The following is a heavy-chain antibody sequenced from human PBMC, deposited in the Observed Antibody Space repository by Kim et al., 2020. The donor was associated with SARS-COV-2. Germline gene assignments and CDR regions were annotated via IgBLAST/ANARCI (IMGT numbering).Heavy chain of an antibody. J-gene: IGHJ5*02. CDR2: INHSGST. V-gene: IGHV4-34*01. CDR1: GGSFSGYY. Sequence: SETLSLTCAVYGGSFSGYYWSWIRQPPGKGLEWIGEINHSGSTNYNPSLKSRVTISVDTSKNQFSLKLSSVTAADTAVYYCARGIPARGTLGGWFDPWGQGTLVTVSS. D-gene: IGHD3-16*01. CDR3: ARGIPARGTLGGWFDP.